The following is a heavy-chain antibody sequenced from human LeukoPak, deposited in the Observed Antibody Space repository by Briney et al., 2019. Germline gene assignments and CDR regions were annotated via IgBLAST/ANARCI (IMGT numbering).Heavy chain of an antibody. CDR2: ISGSCGST. J-gene: IGHJ5*02. D-gene: IGHD2-2*01. V-gene: IGHV3-23*01. CDR3: AKDMQPPFA. CDR1: GFTFSSSA. Sequence: GGSLRLSCAVSGFTFSSSALSWVRQAPGKGLEWVSVISGSCGSTYYADSVKGRFTISRDNSKNTLYLQMSSLRAEDTARYYCAKDMQPPFAWGQGTLVTVSS.